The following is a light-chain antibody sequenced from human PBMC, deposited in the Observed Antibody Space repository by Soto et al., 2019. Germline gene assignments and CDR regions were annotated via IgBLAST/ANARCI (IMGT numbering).Light chain of an antibody. Sequence: IVLTQSPSPLSLSPGERATLACRASQGFXSNLDWYQPKPGQAPRFLXDAASSSATGSPDSLSGSGSATAFTPTISRREPEDCDGFYFQQYGSSTRTFGQGTKVDIK. CDR2: AAS. J-gene: IGKJ1*01. CDR1: QGFXSN. CDR3: QQYGSSTRT. V-gene: IGKV3-20*01.